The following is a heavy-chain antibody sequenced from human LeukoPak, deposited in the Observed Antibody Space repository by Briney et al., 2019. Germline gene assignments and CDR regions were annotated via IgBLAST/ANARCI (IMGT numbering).Heavy chain of an antibody. CDR2: TSSGGNT. J-gene: IGHJ4*02. CDR1: GFTVSSSY. V-gene: IGHV3-66*01. D-gene: IGHD2-21*02. CDR3: ARDSTYCGGDCYFAY. Sequence: GGSLRLSCAASGFTVSSSYMSCVRQAPGKGLEWVSVTSSGGNTYYADFAKGRFTISRDNSKNTLYLQMKSLRAEDTAVYYCARDSTYCGGDCYFAYWGQGTLVTVSS.